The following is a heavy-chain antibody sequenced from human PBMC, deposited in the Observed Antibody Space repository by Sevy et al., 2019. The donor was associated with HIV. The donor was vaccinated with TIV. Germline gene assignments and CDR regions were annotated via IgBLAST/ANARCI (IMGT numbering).Heavy chain of an antibody. Sequence: GGSLSLSCAASGFIFSDYYMSWIRQSPGKGLEWVSDISSGTTHRKYADSVKGRFTISRDNAKNSLYLQMNSLTVEDTAVYYCARDRRNYSGQYFDFWGQGTLVTVSS. V-gene: IGHV3-11*06. D-gene: IGHD1-7*01. J-gene: IGHJ4*02. CDR2: ISSGTTHR. CDR1: GFIFSDYY. CDR3: ARDRRNYSGQYFDF.